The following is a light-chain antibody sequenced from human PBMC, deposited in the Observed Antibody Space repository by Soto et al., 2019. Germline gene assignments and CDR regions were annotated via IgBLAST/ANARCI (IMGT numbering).Light chain of an antibody. CDR1: SSDVGSYNL. V-gene: IGLV2-23*01. CDR2: EGS. J-gene: IGLJ2*01. CDR3: CSYAGVV. Sequence: QSALTQPASVSGSPGQSITISCTGTSSDVGSYNLVSWYQQHPGKAPKLMIYEGSKRPSGVSNRFSGSKSGNTASLTISGLQAEDEADYYCCSYAGVVFGGGPQLTVL.